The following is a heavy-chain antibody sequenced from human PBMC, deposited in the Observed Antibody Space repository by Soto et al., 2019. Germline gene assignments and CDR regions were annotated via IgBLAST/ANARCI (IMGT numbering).Heavy chain of an antibody. CDR3: AKSMDSYGPGAFDI. J-gene: IGHJ3*02. V-gene: IGHV3-53*01. D-gene: IGHD5-18*01. CDR1: GFTVSSNY. Sequence: GGSLRLSCAASGFTVSSNYMSWVRQAPGKGLEWVSVIYSGGSTYYADSVKGRFTISRDNSKNTLYLQMNSLRAEDTAVYYCAKSMDSYGPGAFDIWGQGTMVTVSS. CDR2: IYSGGST.